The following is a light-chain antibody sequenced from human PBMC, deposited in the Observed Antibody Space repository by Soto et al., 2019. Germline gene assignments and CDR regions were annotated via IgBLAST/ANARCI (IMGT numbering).Light chain of an antibody. V-gene: IGKV3-15*01. CDR1: QGVSSN. CDR3: QQYNKWPLS. CDR2: GAS. J-gene: IGKJ4*01. Sequence: EIVMTQSPATLSVSPGGRATLSCRASQGVSSNLAWYQQKPGQAPRLLIYGASTRATGIPARFSGSESGTEFTLTISSLQPEDFAVYFCQQYNKWPLSFGGGTKVEIK.